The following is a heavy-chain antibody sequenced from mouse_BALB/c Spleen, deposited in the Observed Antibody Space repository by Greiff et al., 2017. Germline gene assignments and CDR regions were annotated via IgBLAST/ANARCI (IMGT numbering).Heavy chain of an antibody. J-gene: IGHJ2*01. Sequence: EVNVVESGGGLVQPGGSRKLSCAASGFTFSSFGMHWVRQAPEKGLEWVAYISSGSSTIYYADTVKGRFTISRDNPKNTLFLQMTSLRSEDTAMYYCARGSDYFDYWGQGTTLTVSS. CDR1: GFTFSSFG. CDR3: ARGSDYFDY. V-gene: IGHV5-17*02. CDR2: ISSGSSTI.